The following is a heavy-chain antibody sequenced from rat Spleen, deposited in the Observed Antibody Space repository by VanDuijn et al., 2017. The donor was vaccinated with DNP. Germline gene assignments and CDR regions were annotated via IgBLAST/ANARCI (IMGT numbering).Heavy chain of an antibody. CDR1: GFTFSDYN. CDR2: ISYDGNNT. CDR3: ARPDY. Sequence: EVQLVESGGGLVQPGRSLKLSCAASGFTFSDYNMAWVRQAPKKGLEWVATISYDGNNTYYRDSVQGRFTVPKDNAKSTLYLQMDSLRSEDTATYYWARPDYWGQGVMVTVSS. J-gene: IGHJ2*01. V-gene: IGHV5-7*01.